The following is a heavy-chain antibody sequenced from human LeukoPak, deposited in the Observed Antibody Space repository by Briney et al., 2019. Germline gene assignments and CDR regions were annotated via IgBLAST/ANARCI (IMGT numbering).Heavy chain of an antibody. CDR2: INHSGST. D-gene: IGHD3-10*01. CDR3: ARRAVRGVRSSRYYYYMDV. J-gene: IGHJ6*03. V-gene: IGHV4-34*01. CDR1: GGSFSGDF. Sequence: SETLSLTCAVYGGSFSGDFWSWIRQPPGKGLEWIGEINHSGSTNYNPSLKSRVTISVDTSKNQFSLKLSSVTAADTAVYYCARRAVRGVRSSRYYYYMDVWGKGTTVTISS.